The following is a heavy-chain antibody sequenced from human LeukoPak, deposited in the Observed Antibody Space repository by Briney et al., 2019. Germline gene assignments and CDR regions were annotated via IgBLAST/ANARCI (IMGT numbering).Heavy chain of an antibody. V-gene: IGHV4-59*01. CDR3: ARAGIVGAQADAFDI. CDR2: IYHSGST. Sequence: SETLSLTCTVSGGSISSYYWSWIRQPPGKGLEWIGYIYHSGSTNYNPSLKSRVTISVDTSKNQFSLKLSSVTAADTAVYYCARAGIVGAQADAFDIWGQGTMVTVSS. CDR1: GGSISSYY. D-gene: IGHD1-26*01. J-gene: IGHJ3*02.